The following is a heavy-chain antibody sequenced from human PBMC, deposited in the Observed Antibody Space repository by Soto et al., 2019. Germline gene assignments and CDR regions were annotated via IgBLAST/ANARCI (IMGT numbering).Heavy chain of an antibody. J-gene: IGHJ3*02. CDR1: GYTFTSYA. CDR3: AINWGFEAFDI. Sequence: GASVKVSCKASGYTFTSYAMHWVRQAPGQRLEWMGWINAGNGNTKYVQKFQDRLTMTTDTSTNTVYMELRSLRSDDTAVYFCAINWGFEAFDIWGQGTMVTVSS. D-gene: IGHD7-27*01. V-gene: IGHV1-3*01. CDR2: INAGNGNT.